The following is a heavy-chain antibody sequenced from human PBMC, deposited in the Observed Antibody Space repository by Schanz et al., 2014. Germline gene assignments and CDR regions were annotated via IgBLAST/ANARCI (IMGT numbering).Heavy chain of an antibody. CDR2: IIPILDKT. CDR3: AKVDRTRYYAMDV. Sequence: QVQLVQSGAEVKKPGASVKVSCKVSGYSLNELSMHWVRQAPGQGLEWMGRIIPILDKTNYAQKFQGRVTMTADKSTSTVYMEVSGLRSEDTAVYYCAKVDRTRYYAMDVWGQGTTXTVSS. CDR1: GYSLNELS. J-gene: IGHJ6*02. V-gene: IGHV1-69*04. D-gene: IGHD3-9*01.